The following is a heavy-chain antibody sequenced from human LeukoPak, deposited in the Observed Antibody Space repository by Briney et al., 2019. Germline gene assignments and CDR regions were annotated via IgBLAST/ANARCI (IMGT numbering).Heavy chain of an antibody. CDR2: IYNSATT. Sequence: SETLSLTCTVSGGSISISSYYWGWIRQPPGKRLEWIGFIYNSATTYYNPSLKSRVTISVDTSKNQFSLKLTSVAAADTAVYYRAIRYSSRWYSDAFDIWGQGTMVTVSA. J-gene: IGHJ3*02. CDR3: AIRYSSRWYSDAFDI. V-gene: IGHV4-39*01. D-gene: IGHD6-13*01. CDR1: GGSISISSYY.